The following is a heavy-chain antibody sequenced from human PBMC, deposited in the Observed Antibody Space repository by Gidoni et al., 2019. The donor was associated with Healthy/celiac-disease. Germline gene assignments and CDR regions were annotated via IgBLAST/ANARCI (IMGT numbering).Heavy chain of an antibody. CDR3: ARLVGIAVAGTDY. D-gene: IGHD6-19*01. Sequence: EVQLVQPGAEVKKPGESLRISCKGSGYSFTSYGISWVRQRPGKGLEWRGRIDPSDAYTNDSPSFQGHVTISADKSISTAYRQWSSLKASDTAMYYCARLVGIAVAGTDYWGQGTLVTVSS. V-gene: IGHV5-10-1*03. CDR1: GYSFTSYG. J-gene: IGHJ4*02. CDR2: IDPSDAYT.